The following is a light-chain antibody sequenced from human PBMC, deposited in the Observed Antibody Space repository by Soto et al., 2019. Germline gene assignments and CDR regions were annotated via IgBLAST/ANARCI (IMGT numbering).Light chain of an antibody. CDR1: QSLVHSNGHTY. CDR2: EIS. V-gene: IGKV2-24*01. CDR3: MQATRLRT. Sequence: EIVMTQAPLSSPVTLGQPASISCRSSQSLVHSNGHTYLSWLQQRPGQPPRLLIYEISNRFSGVHDRFSGSGAGTDFTLKISRVEAEDVGIYYCMQATRLRTFGQGTKVEV. J-gene: IGKJ1*01.